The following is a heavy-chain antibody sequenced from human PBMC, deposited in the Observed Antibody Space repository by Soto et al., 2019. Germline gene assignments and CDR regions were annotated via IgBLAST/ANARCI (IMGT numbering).Heavy chain of an antibody. D-gene: IGHD5-12*01. Sequence: EVQLVESGGGLVKPGGSLRLSCAASGFTFSDYSMTWVRQAPGKGLEWVSSISSSSKYIYYSDSLKGRFTISRDNAKNSFFLQMNSLRAEDTAVYYCARDLVATTPHGDAFDIWGQGTMVTVSS. CDR2: ISSSSKYI. CDR3: ARDLVATTPHGDAFDI. V-gene: IGHV3-21*01. CDR1: GFTFSDYS. J-gene: IGHJ3*02.